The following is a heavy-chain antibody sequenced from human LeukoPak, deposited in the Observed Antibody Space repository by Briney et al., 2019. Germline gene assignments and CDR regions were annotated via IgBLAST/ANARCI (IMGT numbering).Heavy chain of an antibody. V-gene: IGHV3-74*01. CDR3: AREITMVRGVIPKNYGMDV. CDR1: GFTFSSYW. J-gene: IGHJ6*04. Sequence: PRGSLRLSCAASGFTFSSYWMHWVRQAPGKGLVWVSRINSDGSSTSYADSVKGRFTISRDNAKNTLYLQMNSLRAEDTAVYYCAREITMVRGVIPKNYGMDVWGKGTTVTVSS. CDR2: INSDGSST. D-gene: IGHD3-10*01.